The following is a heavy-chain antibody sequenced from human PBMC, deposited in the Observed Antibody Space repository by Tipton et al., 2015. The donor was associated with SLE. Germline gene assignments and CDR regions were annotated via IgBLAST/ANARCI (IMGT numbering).Heavy chain of an antibody. D-gene: IGHD3-22*01. CDR2: IYYSGST. J-gene: IGHJ5*02. CDR3: ASTSYYYDSSGWFDP. CDR1: GGSISSGGYY. V-gene: IGHV4-31*02. Sequence: LRLSCTVSGGSISSGGYYWSWIRQHPGKGLEWIGYIYYSGSTYYNPSLKSRVTISVDTSKNQFSLKLSSVTAADTAVYYCASTSYYYDSSGWFDPWGQGTLVTVSP.